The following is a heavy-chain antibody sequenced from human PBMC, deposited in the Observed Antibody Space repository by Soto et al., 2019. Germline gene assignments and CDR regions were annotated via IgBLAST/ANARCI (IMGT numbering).Heavy chain of an antibody. CDR1: GFSLSTTGVG. V-gene: IGHV2-5*01. Sequence: SCPTLVNPTQTLTLTCTFSGFSLSTTGVGVSWIRQPPGKALEWLALIYWHDDKRYSPSLKSRLTITKDTSKNQVVLTMTNMDPVDTATYYCAHRGGAAVGLYYFDYWGQGVLVTVYS. CDR2: IYWHDDK. J-gene: IGHJ4*02. CDR3: AHRGGAAVGLYYFDY. D-gene: IGHD6-13*01.